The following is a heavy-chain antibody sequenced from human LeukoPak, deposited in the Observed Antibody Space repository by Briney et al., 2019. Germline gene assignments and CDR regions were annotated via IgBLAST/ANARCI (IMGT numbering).Heavy chain of an antibody. Sequence: GETLKISCKVSGYTFTNYWIGWVRQMPGKGLEWMGIIWPSDSDTKYSPSLQGQVTISVDKSITTAYLQWSSLQASDTAMYYCARLWSGLSYFDYWGQGTLVTVSS. CDR3: ARLWSGLSYFDY. CDR1: GYTFTNYW. D-gene: IGHD3-3*01. CDR2: IWPSDSDT. V-gene: IGHV5-51*01. J-gene: IGHJ4*02.